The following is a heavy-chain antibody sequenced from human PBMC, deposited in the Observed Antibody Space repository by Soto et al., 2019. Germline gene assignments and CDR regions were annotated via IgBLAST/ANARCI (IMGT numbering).Heavy chain of an antibody. V-gene: IGHV1-2*04. D-gene: IGHD3-10*01. CDR1: GYTLTGYY. Sequence: GASVKVSCKASGYTLTGYYMHWVRQAPGQGLEWMGWINPNSGGTNYAQKFQGWVTMTRDTSISTAYMELSRLRSDDTAVYYCARVSAYYGSGSSLGYWGQGTLVTVSS. J-gene: IGHJ4*02. CDR2: INPNSGGT. CDR3: ARVSAYYGSGSSLGY.